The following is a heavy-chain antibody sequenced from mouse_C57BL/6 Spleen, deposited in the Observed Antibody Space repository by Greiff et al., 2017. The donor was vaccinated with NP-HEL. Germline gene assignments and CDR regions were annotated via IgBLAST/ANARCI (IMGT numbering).Heavy chain of an antibody. Sequence: EVQLVESGGDLVKPGGSLKLSCAASGFTFSSYGMSWVRQTPDKRLEWVATISSGGSYTYYPDSVKGRFTISRDNAKNTLYLQMSSLKSEDTAMYYCARHGDYGNYGTYWGQGTLVTVSA. V-gene: IGHV5-6*01. J-gene: IGHJ3*01. CDR2: ISSGGSYT. D-gene: IGHD2-1*01. CDR1: GFTFSSYG. CDR3: ARHGDYGNYGTY.